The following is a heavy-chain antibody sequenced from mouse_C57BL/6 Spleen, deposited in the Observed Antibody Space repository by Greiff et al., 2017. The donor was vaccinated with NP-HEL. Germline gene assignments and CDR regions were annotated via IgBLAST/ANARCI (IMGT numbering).Heavy chain of an antibody. V-gene: IGHV1-64*01. J-gene: IGHJ3*01. CDR1: GYTFTSYW. CDR2: IHPNSGST. Sequence: VQLQQPGAELVKPGASVKLSCKASGYTFTSYWMHWVKQRPGQGLEWIGMIHPNSGSTNYNEKFKSKATLTVDKSSSTAYMQLSSLTSEDSAVYYCARDYDGYYGVAYWGQGTLVTVSA. D-gene: IGHD2-3*01. CDR3: ARDYDGYYGVAY.